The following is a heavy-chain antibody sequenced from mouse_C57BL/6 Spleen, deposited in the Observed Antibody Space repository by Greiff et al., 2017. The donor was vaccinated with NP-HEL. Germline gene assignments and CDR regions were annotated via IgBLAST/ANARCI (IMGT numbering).Heavy chain of an antibody. CDR3: AREVRAPFAY. CDR2: ISDGCSYT. J-gene: IGHJ3*01. D-gene: IGHD1-3*01. CDR1: GFTFSSYA. Sequence: EVHLVESGGGLVKPGGSLKLSCAASGFTFSSYAMSWVRQTPEKRLEWVATISDGCSYTYYPDNVKGRFTISRDNAKNNLYLQMSHLKSEDTAMYYCAREVRAPFAYWGQGTLVTVSA. V-gene: IGHV5-4*01.